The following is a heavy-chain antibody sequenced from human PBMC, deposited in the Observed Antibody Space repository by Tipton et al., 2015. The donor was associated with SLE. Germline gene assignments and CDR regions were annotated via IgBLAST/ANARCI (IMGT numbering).Heavy chain of an antibody. CDR3: ARGDLELDS. J-gene: IGHJ4*02. V-gene: IGHV4-59*11. Sequence: TLSLTCTVSGGSISDHYWSWIRQPPGKGLAWIGYISYSGSTNYNPSLKSRVTISVDTPKNQFSLRLSSVTAADTAVYYCARGDLELDSWGQGTLVTVSS. CDR2: ISYSGST. CDR1: GGSISDHY. D-gene: IGHD1-7*01.